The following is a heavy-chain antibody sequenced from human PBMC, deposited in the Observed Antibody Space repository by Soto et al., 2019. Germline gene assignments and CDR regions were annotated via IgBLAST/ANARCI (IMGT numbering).Heavy chain of an antibody. Sequence: QVQLVESGGGVVQPGRSLRLSCAASGFTFSSYGMHWVRQAPGKGLEWVAVISYDGSNKYYADSVKGRFTISRDNSKNTLYLQMNSLRAEDTAVYYCAKDRAPCSSTSCDAEYFQHWGQGTLVTVSS. V-gene: IGHV3-30*18. D-gene: IGHD2-2*01. CDR2: ISYDGSNK. CDR1: GFTFSSYG. CDR3: AKDRAPCSSTSCDAEYFQH. J-gene: IGHJ1*01.